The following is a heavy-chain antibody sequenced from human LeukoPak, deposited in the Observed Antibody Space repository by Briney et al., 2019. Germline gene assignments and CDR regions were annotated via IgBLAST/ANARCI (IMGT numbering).Heavy chain of an antibody. V-gene: IGHV4-39*07. CDR1: GGSVTYTNYY. J-gene: IGHJ6*02. Sequence: SETLSLTCTVSGGSVTYTNYYWGWIRQPPGKGLQWIGVIYYNGKTYYNPSLKSRVTVAVDTSKNQFSLKVSSVTAADTAVYYCARGRSNYYGMDVWGQGTTVTVSS. CDR3: ARGRSNYYGMDV. D-gene: IGHD1-26*01. CDR2: IYYNGKT.